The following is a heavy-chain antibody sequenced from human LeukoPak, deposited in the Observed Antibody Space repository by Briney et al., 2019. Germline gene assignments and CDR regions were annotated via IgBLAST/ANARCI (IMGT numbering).Heavy chain of an antibody. J-gene: IGHJ4*02. V-gene: IGHV4-59*08. CDR2: ISYTGST. CDR3: ARHYCSGGSCKPDY. D-gene: IGHD2-15*01. CDR1: GVSLTTYY. Sequence: LETLSLTCTVSGVSLTTYYWTWIRQPPGKGLEFIGYISYTGSTSYSPSLKSRVTISLDTSKNQFSLKLTSVTAADTAVYYCARHYCSGGSCKPDYWGQGTLVTVSS.